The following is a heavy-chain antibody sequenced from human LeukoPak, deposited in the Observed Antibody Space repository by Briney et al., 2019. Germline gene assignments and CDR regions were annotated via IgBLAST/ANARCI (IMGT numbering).Heavy chain of an antibody. Sequence: PSETLSLTCAVYGGSFSGYYWSWIRQPPGKGLEWIGEINHSGSTNYNPSLKSRVTISVDTSKNQFSLKLSSVTAADTAVYYCARGRARSWQLQASSGSYYGYWGQGTLVTVSS. D-gene: IGHD1-26*01. V-gene: IGHV4-34*01. CDR3: ARGRARSWQLQASSGSYYGY. CDR2: INHSGST. J-gene: IGHJ4*02. CDR1: GGSFSGYY.